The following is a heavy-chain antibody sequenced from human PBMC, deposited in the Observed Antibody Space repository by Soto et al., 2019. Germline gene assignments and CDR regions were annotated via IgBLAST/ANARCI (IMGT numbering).Heavy chain of an antibody. CDR2: INHSGST. J-gene: IGHJ5*02. D-gene: IGHD3-9*01. CDR1: GGSFSGYY. CDR3: ARRHHYDILTGNWFAP. V-gene: IGHV4-34*01. Sequence: SETLSLTCAVYGGSFSGYYWSWIRQPPGKGLEWIGEINHSGSTNYNPSLKSRVTISVDTSKNQFSLKLSSVTAADTAVYYCARRHHYDILTGNWFAPWGQGTLVTVSS.